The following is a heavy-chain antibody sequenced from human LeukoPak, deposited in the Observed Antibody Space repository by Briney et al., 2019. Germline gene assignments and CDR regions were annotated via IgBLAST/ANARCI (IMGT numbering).Heavy chain of an antibody. V-gene: IGHV3-33*01. CDR2: IWSDGTNE. D-gene: IGHD3-10*01. CDR3: TGDKGSGSYLGAFDI. Sequence: GGSLRLSCAASGFAFSTYGMHWVRRAPGKALEWVAVIWSDGTNERYADSVKGRFTISRDNSKNTLFSQMNSLRAEDTAVYYCTGDKGSGSYLGAFDIWGQGTMVTVSS. CDR1: GFAFSTYG. J-gene: IGHJ3*02.